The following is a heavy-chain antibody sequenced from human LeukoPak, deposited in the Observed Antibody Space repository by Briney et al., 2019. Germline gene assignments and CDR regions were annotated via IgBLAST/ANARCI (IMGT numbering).Heavy chain of an antibody. V-gene: IGHV4-59*01. CDR1: GGSISSYY. Sequence: SETLSLTCTVSGGSISSYYWSWIRQPPGKGLEWIGYIYYSGSTNYNPSLKSRVTISVDTSKNQFSLKLSSVTAADTAVYYCARKITMVRGAYGSGSKNWFDPWGQGTLVTVSS. J-gene: IGHJ5*02. CDR3: ARKITMVRGAYGSGSKNWFDP. D-gene: IGHD3-10*01. CDR2: IYYSGST.